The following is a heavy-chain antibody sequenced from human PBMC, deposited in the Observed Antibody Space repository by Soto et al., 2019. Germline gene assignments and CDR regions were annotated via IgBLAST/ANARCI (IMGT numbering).Heavy chain of an antibody. CDR3: ARGPRAPPPHDYGMDV. J-gene: IGHJ6*02. CDR2: ISGSGGST. CDR1: GFTFSSYV. Sequence: EVQLLESGGGLVQPGGSLRLSCAASGFTFSSYVMNWVRQAPGKGLEWVAAISGSGGSTYYGDSVEGRFTVSRDNPKNTVELQMDSLRAAATAVYYCARGPRAPPPHDYGMDVWGQGTTVTVSS. V-gene: IGHV3-23*01.